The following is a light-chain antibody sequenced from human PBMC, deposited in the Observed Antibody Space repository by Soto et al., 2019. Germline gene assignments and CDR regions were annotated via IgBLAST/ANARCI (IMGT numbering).Light chain of an antibody. CDR2: EFS. CDR3: SSYASSTALV. V-gene: IGLV2-14*01. J-gene: IGLJ2*01. Sequence: QSALTQPASVSGSPGQSITISCTGTSSDVGGYKYVSWYQQNPGKAPKLMIYEFSNRPSGVSNRFSGSKSGNTASLTISGLQAEDEAEYYCSSYASSTALVFGGGTKLTVL. CDR1: SSDVGGYKY.